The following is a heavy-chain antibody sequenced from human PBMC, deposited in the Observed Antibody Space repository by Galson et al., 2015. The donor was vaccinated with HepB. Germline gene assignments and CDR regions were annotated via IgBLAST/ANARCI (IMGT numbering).Heavy chain of an antibody. V-gene: IGHV3-30*02. CDR1: GFTFSTHG. CDR3: ARDHGYSGSGSFPQ. D-gene: IGHD3-10*01. J-gene: IGHJ4*02. Sequence: SLRLSCAASGFTFSTHGMHWVRQAPGKGLEWVAFIRTDASNKYYADSVKGRFTISRDNSRNTLYLQMDSLRPEDTAVYYCARDHGYSGSGSFPQWGQGTLVTVPS. CDR2: IRTDASNK.